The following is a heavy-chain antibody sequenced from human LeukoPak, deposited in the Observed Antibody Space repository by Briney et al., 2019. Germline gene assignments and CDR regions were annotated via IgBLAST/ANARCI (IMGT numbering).Heavy chain of an antibody. CDR1: GYTFSSNY. Sequence: ASVKVSCKASGYTFSSNYIHWVRQAPGQGLEWMGIINPSAGSTNYAQKFQGRVTMTTDTSTSTAYMELRSLRSDDTAVYSCARTDYGDYSYYFDYWGQGTLVTVSS. CDR3: ARTDYGDYSYYFDY. CDR2: INPSAGST. J-gene: IGHJ4*02. D-gene: IGHD4-17*01. V-gene: IGHV1-46*01.